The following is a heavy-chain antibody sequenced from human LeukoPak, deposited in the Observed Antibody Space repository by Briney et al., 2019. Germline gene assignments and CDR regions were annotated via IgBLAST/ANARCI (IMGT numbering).Heavy chain of an antibody. CDR3: ARANYGGRFDY. Sequence: SETLSLTCAVYGGSFSGYYWSWIRQPPGKGLEWIGEINHSGSTNYNPSLKSRVTISVDTSKNQFSLKLSSVTAADTAVYYCARANYGGRFDYWGHGTLVTVSS. CDR1: GGSFSGYY. V-gene: IGHV4-34*01. CDR2: INHSGST. J-gene: IGHJ4*01. D-gene: IGHD4-23*01.